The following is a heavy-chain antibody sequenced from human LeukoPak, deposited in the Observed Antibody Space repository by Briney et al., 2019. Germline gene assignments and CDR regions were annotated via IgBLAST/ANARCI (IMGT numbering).Heavy chain of an antibody. D-gene: IGHD4-23*01. CDR2: ISSSSSYI. J-gene: IGHJ4*02. Sequence: PGGSLRLSCAASGFTFSSYSMNWVRQAPGKGLEWVSSISSSSSYIYYADSVKGRFTISRDNAKNSLYLQMNSLRAEDTAVYYCARSTTVVTAFDYWGQGTLVTVSS. CDR3: ARSTTVVTAFDY. V-gene: IGHV3-21*01. CDR1: GFTFSSYS.